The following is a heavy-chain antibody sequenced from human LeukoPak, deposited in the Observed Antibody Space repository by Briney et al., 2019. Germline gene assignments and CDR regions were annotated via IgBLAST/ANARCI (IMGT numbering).Heavy chain of an antibody. CDR3: ARGPSYYYDSSGYYFDY. V-gene: IGHV1-18*01. J-gene: IGHJ4*02. CDR1: GYTFTSYG. Sequence: GASVKVSCKASGYTFTSYGISWVRQAPGQGLEWTGWISAYNGNTNYAQKLQGRVTMTTDTSTSTAYMELRSLRSDDTAVYYCARGPSYYYDSSGYYFDYWGQGTLVTVSS. D-gene: IGHD3-22*01. CDR2: ISAYNGNT.